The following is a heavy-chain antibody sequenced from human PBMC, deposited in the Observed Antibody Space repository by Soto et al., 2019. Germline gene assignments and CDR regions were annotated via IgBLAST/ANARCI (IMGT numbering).Heavy chain of an antibody. CDR3: AIDIDR. V-gene: IGHV3-48*01. Sequence: EVQVVESGGGLVQPGGSLRLSCAASGFTFSSYNMNWVRQAPGKGLEWVSYISSSSSTKFYADSVKGRFTISRDNARNSLYLQLNSLRAEDTAVYYCAIDIDRGGQVTLFTVSS. J-gene: IGHJ4*02. CDR2: ISSSSSTK. D-gene: IGHD2-15*01. CDR1: GFTFSSYN.